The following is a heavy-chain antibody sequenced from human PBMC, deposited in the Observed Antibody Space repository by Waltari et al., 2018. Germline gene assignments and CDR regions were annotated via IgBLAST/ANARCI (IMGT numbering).Heavy chain of an antibody. Sequence: QVQLVQSGAEVKKPGASVTVSCKVSGYTLTALSIPWVRQAPGKGLEWMGVFDPEDGETIYAQKFKGRVTMTEDTSTDTADMELSSLRSEDTAVYYCATGQKWELLRRAFDYWGQGTLVTVSS. V-gene: IGHV1-24*01. CDR3: ATGQKWELLRRAFDY. J-gene: IGHJ4*02. D-gene: IGHD1-26*01. CDR1: GYTLTALS. CDR2: FDPEDGET.